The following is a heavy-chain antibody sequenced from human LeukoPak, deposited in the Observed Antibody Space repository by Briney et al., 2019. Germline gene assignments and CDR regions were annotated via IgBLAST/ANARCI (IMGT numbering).Heavy chain of an antibody. J-gene: IGHJ5*02. CDR3: ARGRASNWYNWFDP. CDR2: INPNSGGT. V-gene: IGHV1-2*02. Sequence: GASVKVSCKASGYTFTGYYMHWVRQAPGQGLEWMGWINPNSGGTNYAQKFQGRVTMTRDTSISTAYMELSRLRSDDTAVYYCARGRASNWYNWFDPWGQGTLVTVSS. CDR1: GYTFTGYY. D-gene: IGHD6-13*01.